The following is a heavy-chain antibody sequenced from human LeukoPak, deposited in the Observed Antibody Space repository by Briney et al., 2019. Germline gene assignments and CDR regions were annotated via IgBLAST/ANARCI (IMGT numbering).Heavy chain of an antibody. J-gene: IGHJ4*02. CDR2: IIPGDSDT. CDR1: GYSFPSYW. CDR3: ARLLPVAGTSGHYFDY. V-gene: IGHV5-51*01. Sequence: GLSLKISCTGSGYSFPSYWIGWVRLMPGNGLEWMGTIIPGDSDTRYSPSFEGQVTMSADKSITTAYLQWSSLKASDTAIYYCARLLPVAGTSGHYFDYWGQGTLVTVSS. D-gene: IGHD6-19*01.